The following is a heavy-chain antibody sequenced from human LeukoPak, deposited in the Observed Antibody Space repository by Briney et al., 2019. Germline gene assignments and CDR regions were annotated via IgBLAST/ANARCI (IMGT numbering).Heavy chain of an antibody. Sequence: GRSLRLSCAASGFTFSSYGMHWVRQAPGKGLEWVAVISYDGSNKYYADSVKGRFTISRDNAKNSLYLQMNSLRAEDTAVYYCARVLSYGFFDYWGQGTLVTVSS. CDR3: ARVLSYGFFDY. D-gene: IGHD5-18*01. CDR2: ISYDGSNK. CDR1: GFTFSSYG. J-gene: IGHJ4*02. V-gene: IGHV3-30*03.